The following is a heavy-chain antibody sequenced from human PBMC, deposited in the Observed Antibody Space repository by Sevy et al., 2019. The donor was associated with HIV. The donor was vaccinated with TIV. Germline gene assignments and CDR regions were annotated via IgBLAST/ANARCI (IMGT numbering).Heavy chain of an antibody. CDR2: IWNDGSKN. D-gene: IGHD3-10*02. Sequence: GGSLRLSCAASGFTLSSYGMNWVRQAPGKGLEWVAVIWNDGSKNYYADSVKGRFTISRDNSKDTVYLQMDSLRDEDTAIYYCARDVRGGGTRAGNFDFWGQGSLVTVSS. CDR1: GFTLSSYG. J-gene: IGHJ4*02. V-gene: IGHV3-33*01. CDR3: ARDVRGGGTRAGNFDF.